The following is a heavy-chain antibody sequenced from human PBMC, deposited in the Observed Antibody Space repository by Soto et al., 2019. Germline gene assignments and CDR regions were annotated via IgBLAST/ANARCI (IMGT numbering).Heavy chain of an antibody. CDR3: ARGVRGYSGYDWGYYYDGMDV. CDR2: INPNSGGT. V-gene: IGHV1-2*04. CDR1: GYTFTGYY. Sequence: QVQLVQSGAEVKKPGASVKVSCRASGYTFTGYYMHWVRQAPGQGLEWMGWINPNSGGTNYAPKFQGWVTMTWDTSISTAYMELSRVRSDDTAVYYCARGVRGYSGYDWGYYYDGMDVWGQGTTVTVSS. D-gene: IGHD5-12*01. J-gene: IGHJ6*02.